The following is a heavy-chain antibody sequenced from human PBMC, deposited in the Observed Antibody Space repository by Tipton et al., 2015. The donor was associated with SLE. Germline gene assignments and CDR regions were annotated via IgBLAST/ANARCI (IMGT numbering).Heavy chain of an antibody. J-gene: IGHJ4*02. CDR2: INHSGST. CDR1: GGSFSDYY. CDR3: AKTYCSTTSCPG. Sequence: TLSLTCAVYGGSFSDYYWSWIRQPPGKGLEWIGEINHSGSTNYNPSLKSRVTISVDTSKNQFSLRLSSVTAADTAVYYCAKTYCSTTSCPGWGQGTLVTVSS. D-gene: IGHD2-2*01. V-gene: IGHV4-34*01.